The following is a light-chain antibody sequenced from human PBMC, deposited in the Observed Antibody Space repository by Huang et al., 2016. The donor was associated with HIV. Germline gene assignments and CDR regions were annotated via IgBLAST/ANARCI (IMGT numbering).Light chain of an antibody. CDR3: HQYDISPRT. CDR2: GGS. CDR1: QSITSNY. J-gene: IGKJ1*01. Sequence: EVVLTQSPGTLSLSPGERATLSCRASQSITSNYLAWYQQKPGQAPRLLIYGGSTRATAIPDRFSGSGSGTDFARTISRLEAEDSAVYYCHQYDISPRTFGQGTKVEIK. V-gene: IGKV3-20*01.